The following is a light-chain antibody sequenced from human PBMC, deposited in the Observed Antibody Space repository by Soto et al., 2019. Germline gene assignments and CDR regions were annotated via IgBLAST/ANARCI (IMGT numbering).Light chain of an antibody. CDR1: SSNIGAGYD. CDR3: QSYDSSLSGWV. J-gene: IGLJ3*02. V-gene: IGLV1-40*01. CDR2: GNS. Sequence: QSVLTQPPSVSGAPGQRVTISCNGSSSNIGAGYDVHWYQQLPGTAPKLLIYGNSNRPSGVPDRFSGSKSDTSASLAITGLQAEDEADYYCQSYDSSLSGWVFGGGTKLTVL.